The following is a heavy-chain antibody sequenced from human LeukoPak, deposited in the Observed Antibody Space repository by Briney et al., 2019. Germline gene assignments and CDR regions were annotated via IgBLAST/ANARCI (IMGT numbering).Heavy chain of an antibody. CDR2: ISYDGSNK. J-gene: IGHJ6*02. Sequence: GGSLRLSCAASGFTFSSYAMHWVRQAPGKGLEWVAVISYDGSNKYYADSVKGRFTISRDNSKNTLYLQMNSLRAEDTAVYYCAREDTYVSLVEYYYYGMDVWGQGTTVTVSS. V-gene: IGHV3-30-3*01. CDR3: AREDTYVSLVEYYYYGMDV. D-gene: IGHD2-2*02. CDR1: GFTFSSYA.